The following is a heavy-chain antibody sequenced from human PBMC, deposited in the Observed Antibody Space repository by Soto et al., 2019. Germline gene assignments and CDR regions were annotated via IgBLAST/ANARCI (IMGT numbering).Heavy chain of an antibody. CDR1: GYTFTTYF. J-gene: IGHJ6*02. D-gene: IGHD6-13*01. V-gene: IGHV1-46*01. CDR2: IYPGTGGT. CDR3: AREVGSNGWSFYYGMDV. Sequence: QVRLVQSGPEVKKPGASIKVSCKASGYTFTTYFLHWVRQAPGQGLEWMGIIYPGTGGTTYAQNFKGRVAMTSDTSTSTVYMQMSSLRSEDTAVYYCAREVGSNGWSFYYGMDVWGQGTTVTVSS.